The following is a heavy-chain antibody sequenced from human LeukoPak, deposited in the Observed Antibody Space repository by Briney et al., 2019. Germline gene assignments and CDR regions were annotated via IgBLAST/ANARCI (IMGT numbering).Heavy chain of an antibody. CDR1: GGSFSGYY. D-gene: IGHD2-2*01. CDR2: INHSGST. CDR3: ARRTVVVPAAVRGFDY. Sequence: SETLSLTCAVYGGSFSGYYWSWIRQPPGKGLEWIGEINHSGSTYYNPSLKSRVTISVDTSKNQFSLKLSSVTAADTAVYYCARRTVVVPAAVRGFDYWDQGTLVTVSS. V-gene: IGHV4-34*01. J-gene: IGHJ4*02.